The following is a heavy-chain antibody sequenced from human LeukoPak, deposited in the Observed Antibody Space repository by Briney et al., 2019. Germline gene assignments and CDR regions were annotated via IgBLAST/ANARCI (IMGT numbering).Heavy chain of an antibody. CDR2: IVVGSGNT. Sequence: SVKVSCKASGFTFTSSAMQWVRQARGQRLEWIGRIVVGSGNTNYAQKFQERVTITRDMSTSTAYMELSSLRSEDTAVYYCAASPYYYDSSGYSYWGQGTLVTVSS. J-gene: IGHJ4*02. V-gene: IGHV1-58*02. D-gene: IGHD3-22*01. CDR1: GFTFTSSA. CDR3: AASPYYYDSSGYSY.